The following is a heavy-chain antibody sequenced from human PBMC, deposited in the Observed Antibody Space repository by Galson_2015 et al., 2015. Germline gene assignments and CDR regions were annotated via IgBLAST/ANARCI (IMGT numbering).Heavy chain of an antibody. D-gene: IGHD6-6*01. CDR3: AREGISSSPNARSYYYYGMDV. CDR2: IYYSGST. Sequence: LSLTCTVSGGSISSYYWSWIRQPPGKGLEWIGYIYYSGSTNYNPSLKSRVTISVDTSKNQFSLKLSSVTAADTAVYYCAREGISSSPNARSYYYYGMDVWGQGTTVTVSS. J-gene: IGHJ6*02. V-gene: IGHV4-59*01. CDR1: GGSISSYY.